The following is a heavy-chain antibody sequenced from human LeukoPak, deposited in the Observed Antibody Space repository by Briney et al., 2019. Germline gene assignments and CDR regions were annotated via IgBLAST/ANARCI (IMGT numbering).Heavy chain of an antibody. CDR1: GFTFSKYA. CDR2: INDNGRST. J-gene: IGHJ4*02. V-gene: IGHV3-64D*09. CDR3: VKYSSGWYYDY. D-gene: IGHD6-19*01. Sequence: SGGSLRLSCSASGFTFSKYAMHWVRQAPGKGLEYVSAINDNGRSTYCADSVKGRFSISRDNSKSTLYLQMSSLRTEDTAVYYCVKYSSGWYYDYWGQGTLVTVSS.